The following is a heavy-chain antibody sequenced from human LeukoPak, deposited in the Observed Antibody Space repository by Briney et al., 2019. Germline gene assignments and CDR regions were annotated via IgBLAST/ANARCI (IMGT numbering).Heavy chain of an antibody. D-gene: IGHD6-13*01. J-gene: IGHJ5*02. Sequence: KPTETLSLTCAVYGGSFSGYYWSWIRQPPGKGLEWIGEINHSRSTNYNPSLKSRVTISVDTSKNQFSLKLSSVTAADTAVYYCARAQQLGRFDPWGQGTLVTVSS. V-gene: IGHV4-34*01. CDR3: ARAQQLGRFDP. CDR2: INHSRST. CDR1: GGSFSGYY.